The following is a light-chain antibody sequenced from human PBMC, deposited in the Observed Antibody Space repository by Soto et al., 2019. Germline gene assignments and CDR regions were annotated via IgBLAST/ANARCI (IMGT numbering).Light chain of an antibody. J-gene: IGKJ4*01. CDR2: GAS. CDR1: QSLSSNY. Sequence: EIVLTQSPGTLSLSPGERVTLSCRASQSLSSNYLAWYQQNRGQVPRLLIHGASSRAIGIPDRFSGSGSGTDFTLTISRLEPEDFAVYYCQQYERSPLTFGGGTKVDIK. V-gene: IGKV3-20*01. CDR3: QQYERSPLT.